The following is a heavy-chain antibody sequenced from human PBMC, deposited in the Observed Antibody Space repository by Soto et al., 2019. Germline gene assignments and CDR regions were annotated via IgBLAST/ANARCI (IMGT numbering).Heavy chain of an antibody. CDR1: GFTFSSYG. D-gene: IGHD3-10*01. CDR3: AKDPGSYYVYYYYYMDV. CDR2: ISYDGSNK. Sequence: GSLRLSCAASGFTFSSYGMHWVRQAPGKGLEWVAVISYDGSNKYYADSVKGRFTISRDNSKNTLYLQMNSLRAEDTAVYYCAKDPGSYYVYYYYYMDVWGKGT. J-gene: IGHJ6*03. V-gene: IGHV3-30*18.